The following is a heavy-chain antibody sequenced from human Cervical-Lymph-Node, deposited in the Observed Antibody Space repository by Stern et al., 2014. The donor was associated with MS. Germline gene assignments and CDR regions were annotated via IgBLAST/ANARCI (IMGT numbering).Heavy chain of an antibody. CDR2: FASDGGDT. D-gene: IGHD2-15*01. V-gene: IGHV1-24*01. Sequence: VQLVESGAGVKQPGASVKVSCKGSGYTLTELSMHWVRQAPGKGLEWVGGFASDGGDTSYAQKFQGRVTMTEDTSTDTAYMELSSLRSDVTAVYYCATDPKYCSGGRCYFRAFDIWGQGTMVTVSS. CDR3: ATDPKYCSGGRCYFRAFDI. J-gene: IGHJ3*02. CDR1: GYTLTELS.